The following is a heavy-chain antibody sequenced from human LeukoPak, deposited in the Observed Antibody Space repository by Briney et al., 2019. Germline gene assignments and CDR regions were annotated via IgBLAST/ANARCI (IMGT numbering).Heavy chain of an antibody. D-gene: IGHD3-3*01. Sequence: LPGGSLRLSCAASGFTFSSYAMSWVRQAPGKGLEWVSAISGSGGSTYYADSVKGRFTISRDNSKNTLYLQMNSLRAEDTAVYYCAKGNYPGVWSGYRDDYWGQGTLVTVSS. V-gene: IGHV3-23*01. CDR3: AKGNYPGVWSGYRDDY. J-gene: IGHJ4*02. CDR1: GFTFSSYA. CDR2: ISGSGGST.